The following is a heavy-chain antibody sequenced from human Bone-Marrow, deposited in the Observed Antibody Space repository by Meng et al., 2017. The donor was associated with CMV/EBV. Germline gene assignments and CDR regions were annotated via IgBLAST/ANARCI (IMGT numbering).Heavy chain of an antibody. CDR2: IYYSGST. CDR3: ASRSSSWTGQYNWFDP. J-gene: IGHJ5*02. Sequence: WIRQPPGKGLEWIGSIYYSGSTYYNPSLKSRVTISVDTSKNQFSLKLSSVTAADTAVYYCASRSSSWTGQYNWFDPWGQGTLVTVSS. V-gene: IGHV4-39*01. D-gene: IGHD6-13*01.